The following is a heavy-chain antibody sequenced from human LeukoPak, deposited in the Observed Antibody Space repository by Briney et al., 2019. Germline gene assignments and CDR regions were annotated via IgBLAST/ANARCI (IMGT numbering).Heavy chain of an antibody. J-gene: IGHJ4*02. V-gene: IGHV3-72*01. D-gene: IGHD6-19*01. CDR1: GFTFSDHF. CDR3: VRVGSVSGSDYLDY. CDR2: SRNKAKSYTT. Sequence: GGSLSLSCAVSGFTFSDHFLDWVRQAPGKGLEWVGRSRNKAKSYTTEYAASVKGRFTISRDDSKNSLYLQMNSLETEDTTVYYCVRVGSVSGSDYLDYWGQGTLVTVSS.